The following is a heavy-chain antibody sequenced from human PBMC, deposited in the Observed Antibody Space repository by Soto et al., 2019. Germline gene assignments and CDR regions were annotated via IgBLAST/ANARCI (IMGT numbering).Heavy chain of an antibody. CDR3: AKDKPGTTSFDX. D-gene: IGHD1-1*01. CDR2: ISDRGDTT. Sequence: WGCLRLSCAASGFTISSNAMYWVRQAPGKGLEWVSGISDRGDTTHYGDSVKGRFTISRDTSKNTLYLQLNTLRADDTAVYYCAKDKPGTTSFDXWGQGTLGNV. V-gene: IGHV3-23*01. CDR1: GFTISSNA. J-gene: IGHJ4*02.